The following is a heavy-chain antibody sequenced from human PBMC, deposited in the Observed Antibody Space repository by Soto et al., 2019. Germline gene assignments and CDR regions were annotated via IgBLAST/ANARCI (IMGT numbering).Heavy chain of an antibody. CDR2: IYWDDDK. J-gene: IGHJ4*02. V-gene: IGHV2-5*02. D-gene: IGHD3-22*01. CDR1: GFSLSTSGVG. Sequence: QITLKESGPTLVKPTQTLTLTCTFSGFSLSTSGVGVGRIRQPPGKALEWLALIYWDDDKRYSPSLKSRLTITKDTSKNQVVLTMTNMDPVDTATYYCAHRRRYYDSSGYYYLDYWGQGTLVTVSS. CDR3: AHRRRYYDSSGYYYLDY.